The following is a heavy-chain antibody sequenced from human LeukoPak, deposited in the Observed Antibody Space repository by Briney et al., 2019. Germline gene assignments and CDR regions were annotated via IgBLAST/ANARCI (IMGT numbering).Heavy chain of an antibody. Sequence: ASVKVSCKASGYIFTDYYMHWVRQATGQGLEWMGWMNPNSGNTGYAQKFQGRVTMTRNTSISTAYMELSSLRSEDTAVYYCARERGWEQLVHNWFDPWGQGTLVTVSS. V-gene: IGHV1-8*02. J-gene: IGHJ5*02. D-gene: IGHD6-13*01. CDR1: GYIFTDYY. CDR2: MNPNSGNT. CDR3: ARERGWEQLVHNWFDP.